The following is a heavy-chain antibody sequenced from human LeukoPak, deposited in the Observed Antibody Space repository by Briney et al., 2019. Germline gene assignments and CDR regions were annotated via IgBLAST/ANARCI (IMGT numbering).Heavy chain of an antibody. V-gene: IGHV3-20*04. CDR1: GFTFDDYG. Sequence: PGGSLRLSCAASGFTFDDYGMSWVRQAPGKGLEWVSGINWNGGRTGYADSVKGRFTISRDNAKNSLYLQMNSLRAEDTALYYCVGGVAAAGISLWGQGTLVTVSS. D-gene: IGHD6-13*01. CDR3: VGGVAAAGISL. J-gene: IGHJ1*01. CDR2: INWNGGRT.